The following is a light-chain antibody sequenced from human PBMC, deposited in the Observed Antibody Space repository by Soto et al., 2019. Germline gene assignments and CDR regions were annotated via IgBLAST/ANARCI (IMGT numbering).Light chain of an antibody. V-gene: IGKV3-20*01. CDR1: QSVSSSY. CDR2: GAS. CDR3: QHYGSSPGYT. Sequence: EIVLTQSPGTLSLSPGERATLSCRASQSVSSSYLAWYRPKPGQAPRLLIYGASRRATGIPDRFSGSGSGTDFTLTISRLEPADFAVYYCQHYGSSPGYTFGQGTKLEIK. J-gene: IGKJ2*01.